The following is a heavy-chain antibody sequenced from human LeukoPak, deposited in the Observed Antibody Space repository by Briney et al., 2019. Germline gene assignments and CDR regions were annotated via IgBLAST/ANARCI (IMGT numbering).Heavy chain of an antibody. J-gene: IGHJ6*03. CDR1: GVSLSSNY. Sequence: PPESLSLSCAASGVSLSSNYMCWVRHPPRKGMGWDSVIYSGGSTYYAESVKSRFTISRDNSKNTLYLKMNCVSAEDTAVYYCARTGRWDDDYFYMDVRGKRATFTVSS. CDR2: IYSGGST. CDR3: ARTGRWDDDYFYMDV. V-gene: IGHV3-53*01. D-gene: IGHD1-1*01.